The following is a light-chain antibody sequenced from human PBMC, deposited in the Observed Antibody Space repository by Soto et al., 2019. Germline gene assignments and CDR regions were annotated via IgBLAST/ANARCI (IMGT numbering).Light chain of an antibody. Sequence: DVVMTPSPLSLPVTLGQPASISCRSSQSLVYSDGNTYLNWFHQRPGQAPRRLIYKVSNRDSGVPDRFSGSGSGTDFTLKISRVEAEDVGVYYCMQGTYWPRLTFGGGTKVEIK. V-gene: IGKV2-30*01. CDR3: MQGTYWPRLT. J-gene: IGKJ4*01. CDR2: KVS. CDR1: QSLVYSDGNTY.